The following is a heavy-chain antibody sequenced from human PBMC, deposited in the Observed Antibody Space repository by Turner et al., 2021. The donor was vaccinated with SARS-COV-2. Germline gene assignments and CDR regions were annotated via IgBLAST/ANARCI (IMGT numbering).Heavy chain of an antibody. CDR1: GSTFSTYS. CDR3: ARARWHYYDSSGYYPDAFDI. J-gene: IGHJ3*02. D-gene: IGHD3-22*01. V-gene: IGHV3-21*01. CDR2: ISSSSSYI. Sequence: EVQLVESGGGLVKPGGSLRLSCAASGSTFSTYSMNWVRQAPGKGLEWVSSISSSSSYIYYANSVKGRLTISRDNAKNSLYLQMNSLRAEDTAVYYCARARWHYYDSSGYYPDAFDIWGQGTMVTVSS.